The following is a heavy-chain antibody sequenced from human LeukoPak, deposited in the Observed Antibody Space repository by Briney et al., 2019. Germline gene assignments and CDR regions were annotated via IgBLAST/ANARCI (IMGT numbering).Heavy chain of an antibody. J-gene: IGHJ6*03. CDR3: ARVGSEGSSSPRAYYYMDV. CDR2: IYSGGST. D-gene: IGHD6-13*01. Sequence: PGGSLRLSCAASGFTVSSYYMSWVRQAPGKGLEWVSIIYSGGSTFYADSVKGRFTISRDNSKNTLYLQVNSLRAEDTAVFYCARVGSEGSSSPRAYYYMDVWGKGTTVTVSS. CDR1: GFTVSSYY. V-gene: IGHV3-53*01.